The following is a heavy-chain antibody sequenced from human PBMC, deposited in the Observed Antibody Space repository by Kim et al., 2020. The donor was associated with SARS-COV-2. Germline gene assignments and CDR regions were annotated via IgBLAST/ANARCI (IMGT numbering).Heavy chain of an antibody. V-gene: IGHV3-7*01. D-gene: IGHD6-19*01. CDR1: GFTFSSYW. Sequence: GGSLRLSCAASGFTFSSYWMSWVRRAPGKGLEWVATIYLDGSKVFYVDSVEGRFTISRDNAKTSVYLQMNSLRAEDTAVYYCARGVSHGCFVHWGEGTLVP. CDR3: ARGVSHGCFVH. J-gene: IGHJ4*02. CDR2: IYLDGSKV.